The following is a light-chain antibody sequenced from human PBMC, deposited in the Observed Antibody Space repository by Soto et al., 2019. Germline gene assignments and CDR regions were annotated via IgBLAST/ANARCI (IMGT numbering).Light chain of an antibody. CDR2: VVS. V-gene: IGLV2-14*01. J-gene: IGLJ2*01. CDR3: CSYTTTNNVV. CDR1: SSHVGGYNY. Sequence: QSALAQPTSVAGSPGQSIAISCTGTSSHVGGYNYVSWHQQHPDKAPKVLISVVSNRTSGVYNRFSGSKSGNTASLTISGLQAEDEADYYWCSYTTTNNVVFGGGTQLTVL.